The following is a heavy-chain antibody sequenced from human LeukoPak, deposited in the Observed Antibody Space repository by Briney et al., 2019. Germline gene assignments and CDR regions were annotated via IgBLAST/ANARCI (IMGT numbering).Heavy chain of an antibody. CDR2: INHSGST. D-gene: IGHD3-10*01. CDR1: GGSFSGYY. CDR3: ARYVLLWFGELTTNAFDI. V-gene: IGHV4-34*01. Sequence: KTSETLSLTCAVYGGSFSGYYWSWIRQPPGKGLEWIGEINHSGSTNYNPSLRSRVTISVDTSKNQFSLKLSSVTAADTAVYYCARYVLLWFGELTTNAFDIWGQGTMVTVSS. J-gene: IGHJ3*02.